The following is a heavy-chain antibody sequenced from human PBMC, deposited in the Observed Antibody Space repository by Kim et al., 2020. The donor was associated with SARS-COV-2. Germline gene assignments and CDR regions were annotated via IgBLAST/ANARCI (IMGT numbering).Heavy chain of an antibody. Sequence: ASVKVSCKTSGYTFTASAILWVRQAPGQRLEWMGWIETGNGKTTYSQRLQGRLTITRDTSARTAYMDLSSLRSEDTAVYFCARGTSYGNKDWGQGTLVTV. V-gene: IGHV1-3*04. CDR2: IETGNGKT. D-gene: IGHD5-18*01. CDR1: GYTFTASA. CDR3: ARGTSYGNKD. J-gene: IGHJ4*02.